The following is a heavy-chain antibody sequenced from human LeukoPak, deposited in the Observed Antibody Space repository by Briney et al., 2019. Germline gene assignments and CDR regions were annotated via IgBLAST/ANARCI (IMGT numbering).Heavy chain of an antibody. CDR2: IYHSGST. V-gene: IGHV4-30-2*01. J-gene: IGHJ6*03. CDR1: GGSISSGGYY. Sequence: SSQTLSLTCTVSGGSISSGGYYWSWIRQPPGKGLEWIGYIYHSGSTYYNPSLKSRVTISVDTSKNQFSLKLSSVTAADTAVYYCARAPYGSATNNYYMDVWGKGTTVTVSS. D-gene: IGHD3-10*01. CDR3: ARAPYGSATNNYYMDV.